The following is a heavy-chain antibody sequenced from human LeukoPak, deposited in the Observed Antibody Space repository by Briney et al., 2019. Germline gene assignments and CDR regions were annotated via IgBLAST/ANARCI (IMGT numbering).Heavy chain of an antibody. CDR3: ARDDYGGIDY. D-gene: IGHD4-17*01. Sequence: GGSLRLSCAATGFTFSNFAMHWVRQAPGKGLEWVSSISSSSSYIYYADSVKGRFTISRDNAKNSLYLQMNSLRAEDTAVYYCARDDYGGIDYWGQGTLVTVSS. J-gene: IGHJ4*02. CDR2: ISSSSSYI. CDR1: GFTFSNFA. V-gene: IGHV3-21*01.